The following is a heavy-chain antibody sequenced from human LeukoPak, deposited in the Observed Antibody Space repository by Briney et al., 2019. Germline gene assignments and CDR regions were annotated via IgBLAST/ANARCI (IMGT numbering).Heavy chain of an antibody. CDR3: AREYDYVCGSYRSYYFDY. Sequence: GGSLTLSCAASGFTFSSYSMNWLRQAPGKGLEWVSSIGSSSSYIYYADSVKGRFTISRDNAKNSLYLQMNSLRAEDTAVYYCAREYDYVCGSYRSYYFDYWGQGTLVTVSS. V-gene: IGHV3-21*01. CDR2: IGSSSSYI. CDR1: GFTFSSYS. J-gene: IGHJ4*02. D-gene: IGHD3-16*02.